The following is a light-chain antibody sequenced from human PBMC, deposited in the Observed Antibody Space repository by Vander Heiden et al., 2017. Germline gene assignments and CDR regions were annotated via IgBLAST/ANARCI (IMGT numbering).Light chain of an antibody. V-gene: IGKV1-5*03. CDR2: QAS. Sequence: DIQLTQSPSALSASVGDRVTVTCRASESIRSWLAWYQQKPGKAPKVLIYQASTLESGVPSRFSGSGSGTEFTLTISSLQPDDIATYYCQQYNRYSPWTFGQGTKVEIK. CDR1: ESIRSW. CDR3: QQYNRYSPWT. J-gene: IGKJ1*01.